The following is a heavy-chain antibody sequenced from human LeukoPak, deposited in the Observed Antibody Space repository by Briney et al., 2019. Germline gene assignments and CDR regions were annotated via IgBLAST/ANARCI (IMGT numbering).Heavy chain of an antibody. J-gene: IGHJ6*02. V-gene: IGHV3-23*01. CDR1: GFKFGNYA. CDR3: VFDWLLKWDV. D-gene: IGHD3-9*01. Sequence: GGSLRLSCSASGFKFGNYAMSWVRRAPGKRLEWISAITSSDGGTHYADSVKGRFTISRDNSKNTLYLQMNSLRAEDTAVYYSVFDWLLKWDVWGQGTTVTVSS. CDR2: ITSSDGGT.